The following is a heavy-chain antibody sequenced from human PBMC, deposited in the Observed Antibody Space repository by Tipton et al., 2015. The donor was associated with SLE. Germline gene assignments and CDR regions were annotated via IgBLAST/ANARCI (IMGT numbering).Heavy chain of an antibody. Sequence: TLSLTCTVSGGSISSTNYYWNWIRQPAGKGLEWIGRMFAGGGTDYNPSLKGRVTISVDTSKNQFALGLSSVTAADTAVYYCARGGVGGYDYFDHWGQGTLVTVSS. J-gene: IGHJ4*02. CDR1: GGSISSTNYY. CDR3: ARGGVGGYDYFDH. CDR2: MFAGGGT. V-gene: IGHV4-61*02. D-gene: IGHD5-12*01.